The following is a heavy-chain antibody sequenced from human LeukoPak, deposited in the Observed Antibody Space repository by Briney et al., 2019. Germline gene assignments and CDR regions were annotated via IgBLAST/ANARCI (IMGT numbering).Heavy chain of an antibody. CDR1: GFTFSSYA. J-gene: IGHJ3*02. CDR2: ISHDGSNK. CDR3: ARGRVAFDI. Sequence: GGSLRLSCAASGFTFSSYAMHWVRQAPGKGLEWVAVISHDGSNKYYADSVKGRFTISRDNSKNTLYLQMNSLRAEDTAVYYCARGRVAFDIWGQGTMVTVSS. V-gene: IGHV3-30*04.